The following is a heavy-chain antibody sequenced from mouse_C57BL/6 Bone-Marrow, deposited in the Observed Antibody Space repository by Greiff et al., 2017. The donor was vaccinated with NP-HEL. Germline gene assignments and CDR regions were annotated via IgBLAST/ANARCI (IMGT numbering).Heavy chain of an antibody. Sequence: VQLQQSGAELVRPGASVKLSCTASGFNIKDDYMHWVKQRPEQGLEWIGWIDPENGDTEYASKFQGKATITADTSSNTAYLQLSSLTSEDTAVYYCTNDDYDLAWFAYWGQGTLVTVSA. CDR3: TNDDYDLAWFAY. CDR2: IDPENGDT. D-gene: IGHD2-4*01. J-gene: IGHJ3*01. V-gene: IGHV14-4*01. CDR1: GFNIKDDY.